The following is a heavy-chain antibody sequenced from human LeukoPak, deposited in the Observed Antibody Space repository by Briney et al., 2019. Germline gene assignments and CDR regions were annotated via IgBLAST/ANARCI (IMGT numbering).Heavy chain of an antibody. CDR2: ISSSSSYI. CDR1: GFTFSSYS. V-gene: IGHV3-21*01. J-gene: IGHJ4*02. D-gene: IGHD3-10*01. CDR3: ARGSLLWFGELFIDY. Sequence: NPGGSPRLSCAASGFTFSSYSMNWVRQAPGKGLEWVSSISSSSSYIYYADSVKGRFTISRDNAKNSLYLQMNSLRAEDTAVYYCARGSLLWFGELFIDYWGQGTLVTVSS.